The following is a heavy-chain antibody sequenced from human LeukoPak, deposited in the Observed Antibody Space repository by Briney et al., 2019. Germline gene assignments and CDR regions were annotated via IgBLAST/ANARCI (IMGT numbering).Heavy chain of an antibody. D-gene: IGHD6-13*01. Sequence: PSETLSLTCTVSGGSISSSSYYWGWIRQPPGKGLEWIGSIYYSGSTYYNPSLKSRVAISVDTSKNQFSLKLSSVTAADTAVYYCARDPGIPNWFDPWGQGTLVTVSS. V-gene: IGHV4-39*07. CDR3: ARDPGIPNWFDP. CDR2: IYYSGST. CDR1: GGSISSSSYY. J-gene: IGHJ5*02.